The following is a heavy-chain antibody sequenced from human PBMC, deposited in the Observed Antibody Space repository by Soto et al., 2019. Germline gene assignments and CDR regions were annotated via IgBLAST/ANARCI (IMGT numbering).Heavy chain of an antibody. J-gene: IGHJ4*02. D-gene: IGHD6-19*01. CDR3: AKDLHSTGLNYFDY. CDR1: GFTFSSYA. CDR2: ISGSGGST. Sequence: EVQLLESGGGLVQPGGSLRLSCVASGFTFSSYAMTWVRQAPGKGLEWVSTISGSGGSTSYADSVKGRFTISRDNAKNTLYLQMSSLRAEDTAVYYCAKDLHSTGLNYFDYWGQGTLVTVSS. V-gene: IGHV3-23*01.